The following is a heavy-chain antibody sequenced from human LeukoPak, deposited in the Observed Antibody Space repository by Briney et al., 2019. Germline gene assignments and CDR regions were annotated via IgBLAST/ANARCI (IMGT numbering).Heavy chain of an antibody. D-gene: IGHD5-24*01. J-gene: IGHJ4*01. Sequence: SETLSLTCTVSGGSISSGSYYWSWIRQPAGKGLEWIGRIYTSGSTNYNPSLKSRVTISVDTSKNQFSLKLSSVTAADTAVYYCARGEMGVESLDYWGHGTLVTVSS. CDR3: ARGEMGVESLDY. V-gene: IGHV4-61*02. CDR1: GGSISSGSYY. CDR2: IYTSGST.